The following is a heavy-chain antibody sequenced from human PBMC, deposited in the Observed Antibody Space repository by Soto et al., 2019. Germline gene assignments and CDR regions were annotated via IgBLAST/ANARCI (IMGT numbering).Heavy chain of an antibody. V-gene: IGHV1-18*01. J-gene: IGHJ6*02. CDR3: VRDRDSDTWPSRDV. D-gene: IGHD1-26*01. CDR1: GYSFTRNG. Sequence: QVHLVQSGAELNNPGASVRVSCKSSGYSFTRNGISWVRQAPGQGLEWMGWISAKNGDTNYAQKFQGRVIMTTDTSTSTAYMELRSLRSDDTAVYYCVRDRDSDTWPSRDVWGQGTTVTVSS. CDR2: ISAKNGDT.